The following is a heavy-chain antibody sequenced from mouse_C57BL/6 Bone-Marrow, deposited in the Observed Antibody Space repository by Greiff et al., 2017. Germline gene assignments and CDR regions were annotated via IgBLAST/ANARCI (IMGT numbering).Heavy chain of an antibody. V-gene: IGHV14-4*01. CDR3: TRDYGSLYAMDY. CDR2: IDPENGDT. D-gene: IGHD1-1*01. J-gene: IGHJ4*01. Sequence: VQLQQSGAELVRPGASVKLSCTASGFNIKDDYMHWVKQRPEQGLEWIGWIDPENGDTEYASQFQGKATITADTSSNTAYLQLSSLTSEDTAVDYCTRDYGSLYAMDYWGQGTSVTVSS. CDR1: GFNIKDDY.